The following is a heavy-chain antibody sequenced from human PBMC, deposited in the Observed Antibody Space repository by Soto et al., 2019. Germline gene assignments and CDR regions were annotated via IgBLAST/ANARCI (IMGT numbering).Heavy chain of an antibody. D-gene: IGHD4-17*01. CDR3: EKSSRDYGGNGLSLGN. V-gene: IGHV1-18*01. CDR2: ISAYNGNT. J-gene: IGHJ4*02. Sequence: QVQLVQSGAEVKKPGASVKVSCKASGYTFSGYGINWVRQAPGQGLEWMGWISAYNGNTKYAQKFQGRVTMTTDTPNSTAHMELRSLRSDNPPESFCEKSSRDYGGNGLSLGNSGQGTLVTVSS. CDR1: GYTFSGYG.